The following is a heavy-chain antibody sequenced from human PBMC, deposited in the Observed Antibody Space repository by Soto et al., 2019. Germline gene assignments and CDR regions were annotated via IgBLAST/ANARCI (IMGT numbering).Heavy chain of an antibody. J-gene: IGHJ4*02. D-gene: IGHD3-10*01. CDR1: GFTFRSYG. V-gene: IGHV3-30*03. CDR2: ISYDGSNK. CDR3: ASPRGLGFGEFFLDY. Sequence: ESGGGVVQPGRSLRLSCAASGFTFRSYGMHWVRQAPGKGLEWVAVISYDGSNKYYADSVKGRFTISRDNSKNTLYLQMNSLRAEDTAVYYCASPRGLGFGEFFLDYWGQGTLVTVSS.